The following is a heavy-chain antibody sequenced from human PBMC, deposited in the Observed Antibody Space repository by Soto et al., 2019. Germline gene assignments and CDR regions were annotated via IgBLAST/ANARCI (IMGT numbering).Heavy chain of an antibody. CDR2: IYYSGST. V-gene: IGHV4-59*01. CDR3: ARTTDIAAPDY. Sequence: SETLSLTCTVSGGSISSYYLSWIRQPPGKGLEWIGYIYYSGSTNYNPSLKSRVTISVDTSKNQFSLKLSSVTAADTAVYYCARTTDIAAPDYWGQGTLVTVSS. J-gene: IGHJ4*02. CDR1: GGSISSYY. D-gene: IGHD6-6*01.